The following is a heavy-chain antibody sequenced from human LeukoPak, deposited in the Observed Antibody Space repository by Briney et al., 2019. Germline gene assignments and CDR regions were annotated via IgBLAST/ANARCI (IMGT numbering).Heavy chain of an antibody. CDR1: GFTFSSYA. CDR2: ISYDGSNK. Sequence: GGTLCLSCAASGFTFSSYAMHWVRQAPGKGLEWMAVISYDGSNKYYAHSVKGRFTMSRDTSKNTLYLEMNSLRAEDTAVYYCARYCSSTSCYINYYGMDVWGQGTTVTVSS. CDR3: ARYCSSTSCYINYYGMDV. J-gene: IGHJ6*02. D-gene: IGHD2-2*02. V-gene: IGHV3-30-3*01.